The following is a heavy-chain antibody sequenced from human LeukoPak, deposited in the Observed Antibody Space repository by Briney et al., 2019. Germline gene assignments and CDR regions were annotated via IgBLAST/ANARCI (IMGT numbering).Heavy chain of an antibody. J-gene: IGHJ4*02. CDR2: ISGSGGST. CDR1: GFTFSSYA. CDR3: ARDLSGVYYYDSSGYYPYYFDY. Sequence: PGGSLRLSCAASGFTFSSYAMSWVRQAPGKGLEWVSAISGSGGSTYSADPVKGRFTISRDNSKNTLYLKMNSLRAEDTAVYYCARDLSGVYYYDSSGYYPYYFDYWGQGTLVTVSS. D-gene: IGHD3-22*01. V-gene: IGHV3-23*01.